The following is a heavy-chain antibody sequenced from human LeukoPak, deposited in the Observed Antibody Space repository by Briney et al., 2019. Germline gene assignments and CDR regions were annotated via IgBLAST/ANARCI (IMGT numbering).Heavy chain of an antibody. CDR2: ISAYNGNT. CDR3: ARGSSNGADWNVLRFLEWLPHFDY. Sequence: ASVKVSCKASGYTFTSYGISWVRQAPGQGLEWMGWISAYNGNTNYAQKLQGRVIMTTDTSTSTAYMELRSLRSDDTAVYYCARGSSNGADWNVLRFLEWLPHFDYWGQGTLVTVSS. J-gene: IGHJ4*02. D-gene: IGHD3-3*01. CDR1: GYTFTSYG. V-gene: IGHV1-18*01.